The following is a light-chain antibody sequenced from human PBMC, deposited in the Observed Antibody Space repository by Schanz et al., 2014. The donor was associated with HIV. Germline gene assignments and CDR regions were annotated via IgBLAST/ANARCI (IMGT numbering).Light chain of an antibody. J-gene: IGLJ1*01. V-gene: IGLV2-14*03. Sequence: QSALTQPASVSGSPGQSISISCAGTSSDVGGDNFVSWYQQHPGRAPKLLVYDVTNRPSGVSSRFSGSKSGNTASLTISGLQPEDEADYYCNSYSHSNTYVFGSGIKLTVL. CDR2: DVT. CDR1: SSDVGGDNF. CDR3: NSYSHSNTYV.